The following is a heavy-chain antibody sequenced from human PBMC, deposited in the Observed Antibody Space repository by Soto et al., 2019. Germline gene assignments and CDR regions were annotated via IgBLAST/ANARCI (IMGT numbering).Heavy chain of an antibody. CDR2: SIPIFGTA. V-gene: IGHV1-69*01. CDR3: ARPTGVQLWLRLNYYYYYGMDV. CDR1: GGTFSSYA. J-gene: IGHJ6*02. Sequence: QVQLVQSGAEVKKPGSSVKVSCKASGGTFSSYAISWVRQAPGQGLEWMGGSIPIFGTANYAQKFQGRVTITADESTSTAYMELSSLRSEDTAVYYCARPTGVQLWLRLNYYYYYGMDVWGQGTTVTVSS. D-gene: IGHD5-18*01.